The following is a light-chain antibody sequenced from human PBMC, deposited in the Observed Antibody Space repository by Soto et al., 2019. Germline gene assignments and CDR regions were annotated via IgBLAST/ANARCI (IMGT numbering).Light chain of an antibody. V-gene: IGLV2-14*02. Sequence: QSALTQPASVSGSPEQSITISCTGTSSDVGSYNLVSWYQQYPGKAPKLIIYEGSERPSGVSNRFSGSKSGNTASLTISGLQAEDEAEYYCSSYTNINTRACVFGTGTQLTVL. CDR3: SSYTNINTRACV. CDR2: EGS. J-gene: IGLJ7*01. CDR1: SSDVGSYNL.